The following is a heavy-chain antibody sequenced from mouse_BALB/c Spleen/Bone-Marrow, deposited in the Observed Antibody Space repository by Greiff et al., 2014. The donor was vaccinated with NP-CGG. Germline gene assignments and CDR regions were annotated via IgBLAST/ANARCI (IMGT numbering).Heavy chain of an antibody. Sequence: VQVVESGPELVKPGASVRISCKASGYTFTSYYIHWVKQRPGKGLEWIGWIYPGNVNTKYNEKFKGKATLTADKSSSTAYMQLSSLTSEDSAVYFCARLGRDYAMDYWGQGTSVTVSS. V-gene: IGHV1S56*01. CDR1: GYTFTSYY. CDR2: IYPGNVNT. J-gene: IGHJ4*01. CDR3: ARLGRDYAMDY. D-gene: IGHD4-1*01.